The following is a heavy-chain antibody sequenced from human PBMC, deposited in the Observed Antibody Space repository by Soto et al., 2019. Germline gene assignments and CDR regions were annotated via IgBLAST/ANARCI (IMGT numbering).Heavy chain of an antibody. Sequence: QLQLQESGPGLVKPSETLSLTCTVSGGSISSSSYYWGWIRQPPGKGLEWIGSIYYSGSTYYNPSLKRRVTISVDTSKNQFSLKLSSVTAADTAVYYCAEGWWGYFQHWGQGTLVTVSS. J-gene: IGHJ1*01. CDR3: AEGWWGYFQH. CDR1: GGSISSSSYY. CDR2: IYYSGST. D-gene: IGHD2-15*01. V-gene: IGHV4-39*01.